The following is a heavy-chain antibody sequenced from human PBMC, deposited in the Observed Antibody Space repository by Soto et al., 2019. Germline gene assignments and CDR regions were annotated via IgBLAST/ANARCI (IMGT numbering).Heavy chain of an antibody. Sequence: EVQLVESGGGLVQPGGSLRLSCAASGFTFSSYWMHWVRQAPGKGLVWVSRINSDGSSTSYADSVKGRFTISRDNAKYTLYLKMNSLRAEDTAVYYCVRTSLVVAAATREDYWGQGTLVTVSS. CDR3: VRTSLVVAAATREDY. CDR2: INSDGSST. V-gene: IGHV3-74*01. CDR1: GFTFSSYW. D-gene: IGHD2-15*01. J-gene: IGHJ4*02.